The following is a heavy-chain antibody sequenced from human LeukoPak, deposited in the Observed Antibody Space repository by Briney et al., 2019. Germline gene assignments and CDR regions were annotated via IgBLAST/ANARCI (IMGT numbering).Heavy chain of an antibody. CDR1: GFTFSGDW. J-gene: IGHJ4*02. CDR2: INPDGSQK. V-gene: IGHV3-7*01. D-gene: IGHD5-24*01. CDR3: AKLLGTATTYDS. Sequence: PGGSLRLSCEASGFTFSGDWMSWVRQAPGKGLEWVASINPDGSQKLYVDSVKGRFTISRDNTKSSLYLQMNSLGVEGTAMYYCAKLLGTATTYDSWGQGTRVTVSS.